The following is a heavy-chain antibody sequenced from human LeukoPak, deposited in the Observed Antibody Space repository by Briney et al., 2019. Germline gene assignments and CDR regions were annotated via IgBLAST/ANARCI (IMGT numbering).Heavy chain of an antibody. V-gene: IGHV1-8*03. Sequence: GASVKVSCKASGYTFTSYDINWVRQATGQGLEWMGWMNPNSGNTGYAQKFQGRVTITRNTSISTAYMELSSLRSEDTAVYYCARDRPYYYDSSGYYSPAGDYWGQGTLVTVSS. D-gene: IGHD3-22*01. CDR1: GYTFTSYD. CDR2: MNPNSGNT. CDR3: ARDRPYYYDSSGYYSPAGDY. J-gene: IGHJ4*02.